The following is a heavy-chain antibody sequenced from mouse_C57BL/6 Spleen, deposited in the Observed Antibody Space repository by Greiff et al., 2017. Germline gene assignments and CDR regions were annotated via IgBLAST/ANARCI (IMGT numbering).Heavy chain of an antibody. V-gene: IGHV1-69*01. Sequence: QVQLQQPGAELVMPGASVKLSCKASGYTFTSYWMHWVKQRPGQGLEWIGEIDPSDSYTNYNQKFKGKSTLTVDKSSSTAYMQLSSLTSEDSAVYYCARKTDYSNYHFDDWGQGTTLTVSS. J-gene: IGHJ2*01. D-gene: IGHD2-5*01. CDR2: IDPSDSYT. CDR1: GYTFTSYW. CDR3: ARKTDYSNYHFDD.